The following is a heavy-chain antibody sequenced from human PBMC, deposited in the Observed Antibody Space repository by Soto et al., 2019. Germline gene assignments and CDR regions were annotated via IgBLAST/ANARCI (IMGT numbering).Heavy chain of an antibody. CDR2: IIPIFGTA. CDR1: GGTFSSYA. J-gene: IGHJ4*02. V-gene: IGHV1-69*12. CDR3: ASTGSVVTLSSGDY. Sequence: QVQLVQSGAAVKKPGSSVKVSCKASGGTFSSYAISWVRQAPGQGLEWMGGIIPIFGTANYAQKFQGRVTITADESTSTAYMELSSLRSEVTAVYYCASTGSVVTLSSGDYWGQGTLVTVSS. D-gene: IGHD2-21*02.